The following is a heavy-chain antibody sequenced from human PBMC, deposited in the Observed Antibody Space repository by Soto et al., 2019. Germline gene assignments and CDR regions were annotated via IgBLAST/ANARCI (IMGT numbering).Heavy chain of an antibody. CDR3: AKDSVVGTKKYYDFWSGQDAYYFDY. CDR2: ISGSGGST. D-gene: IGHD3-3*01. CDR1: GFTFSSYA. Sequence: GGSLRLSCAASGFTFSSYAMSWVRQAPGKGLEWVSAISGSGGSTYYADSVKGRFTISRDNSKNTLYLQMNSLRAEDTAVYYCAKDSVVGTKKYYDFWSGQDAYYFDYWGQGTLVTVSS. V-gene: IGHV3-23*01. J-gene: IGHJ4*02.